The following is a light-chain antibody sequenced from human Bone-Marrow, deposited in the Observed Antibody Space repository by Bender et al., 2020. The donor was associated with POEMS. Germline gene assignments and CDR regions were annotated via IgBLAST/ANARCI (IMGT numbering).Light chain of an antibody. V-gene: IGLV3-1*01. CDR3: QAWDSDSVI. CDR1: DLGDKY. Sequence: SYEVTQPPSVSVSPGQTASITCSGDDLGDKYVAWYQQKPGQSPVLVIYQDTKRPSGIPERFSGSNSGNTATLTISGTQAMDEADYYCQAWDSDSVIFRGGTKLPV. J-gene: IGLJ2*01. CDR2: QDT.